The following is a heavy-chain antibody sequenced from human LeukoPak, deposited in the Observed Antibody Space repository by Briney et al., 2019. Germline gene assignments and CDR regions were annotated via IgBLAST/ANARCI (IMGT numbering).Heavy chain of an antibody. V-gene: IGHV1-69*13. J-gene: IGHJ6*02. CDR2: IIPIFGTA. D-gene: IGHD6-6*01. Sequence: GASVKVSCKASGGTFSSYAISWVRRAPGQGLEWMGGIIPIFGTANYAQKFQGRVTITADESTSTAYMELSSLRSEDTAVYYCARGDSSSSPYYYYGMDVWGQGTTVTVSS. CDR3: ARGDSSSSPYYYYGMDV. CDR1: GGTFSSYA.